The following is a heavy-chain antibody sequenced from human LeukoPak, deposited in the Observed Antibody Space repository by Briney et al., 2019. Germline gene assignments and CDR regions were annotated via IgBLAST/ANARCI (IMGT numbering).Heavy chain of an antibody. D-gene: IGHD2-21*01. CDR3: ARDPLGVVITNYYYYMDV. J-gene: IGHJ6*03. V-gene: IGHV3-7*01. Sequence: GGSLRLSCAASGFTFSSYWMSWVRQPPGKGLEWVANIKQDGSEKYYVDSVKGRFTISRDNAKNSLYLQMNSLRAEDTAVYYCARDPLGVVITNYYYYMDVWGKGTTVTVSS. CDR2: IKQDGSEK. CDR1: GFTFSSYW.